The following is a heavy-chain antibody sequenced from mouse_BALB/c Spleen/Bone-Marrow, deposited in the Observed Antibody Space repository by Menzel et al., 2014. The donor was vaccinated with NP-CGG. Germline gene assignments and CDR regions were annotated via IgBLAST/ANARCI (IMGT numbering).Heavy chain of an antibody. CDR3: ARAMIYYYAMDY. CDR2: INPYNDGT. V-gene: IGHV1-14*01. D-gene: IGHD2-4*01. CDR1: GYSFTSFI. J-gene: IGHJ4*01. Sequence: HLVESGPELVKPGASVKMSCKASGYSFTSFIIHWVKKKPGQGLEWIGYINPYNDGTKYNEKFKGKTILTSDKSSSTANMELSSLTSEDSAVYYCARAMIYYYAMDYWGQGTSVTVSS.